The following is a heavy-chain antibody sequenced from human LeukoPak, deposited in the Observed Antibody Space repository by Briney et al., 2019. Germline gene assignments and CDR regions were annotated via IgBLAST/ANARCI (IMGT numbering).Heavy chain of an antibody. Sequence: ASVKVSCKVSGYTLTELSMHWVRQAPGKGLEWMGGFDPEDGGTIYAQKFQGRVTMTEDTSTDTAYMEVSSLRSEDTAVYYCATGLPLYASGSYLDSWGQGTLVTVSS. CDR3: ATGLPLYASGSYLDS. CDR2: FDPEDGGT. V-gene: IGHV1-24*01. CDR1: GYTLTELS. J-gene: IGHJ4*02. D-gene: IGHD3-10*01.